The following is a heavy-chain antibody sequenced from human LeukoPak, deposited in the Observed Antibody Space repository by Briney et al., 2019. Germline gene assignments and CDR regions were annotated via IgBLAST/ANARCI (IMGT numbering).Heavy chain of an antibody. V-gene: IGHV4-39*01. J-gene: IGHJ4*02. CDR2: IYYSGST. D-gene: IGHD3-10*01. CDR3: ASQDERITMVRGVIRFDY. CDR1: GGSISSSSYY. Sequence: PSETLSLTCTVSGGSISSSSYYWGWIRQPPGKGLEWIGSIYYSGSTYYNPSLKRRVTISVDTSKNQFSLKLSSVTAADTAVYYCASQDERITMVRGVIRFDYWGQGTLVTVSS.